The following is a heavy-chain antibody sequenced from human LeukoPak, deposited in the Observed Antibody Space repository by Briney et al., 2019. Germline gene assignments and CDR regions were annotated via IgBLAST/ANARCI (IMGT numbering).Heavy chain of an antibody. J-gene: IGHJ4*02. Sequence: SESLSLTCPLYARSFSGYYWSCNRQPPRKWLEWIGEVNHSGSTNYNAWFKSRGTISVYTSKNQLSLKLSAVTAADTAVYYCARGPSRDIEVDPGYWGQRTLVTVSS. CDR2: VNHSGST. CDR3: ARGPSRDIEVDPGY. D-gene: IGHD2-15*01. V-gene: IGHV4-34*01. CDR1: ARSFSGYY.